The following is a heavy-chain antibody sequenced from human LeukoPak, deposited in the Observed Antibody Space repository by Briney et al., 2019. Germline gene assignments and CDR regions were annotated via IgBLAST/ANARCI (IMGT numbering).Heavy chain of an antibody. J-gene: IGHJ4*02. CDR1: GFTFSNSA. CDR3: ATATPPYCSGGSCYLDY. Sequence: GGSLRLSCAASGFTFSNSAMARVRQAPGKGLEWVSAISGRGDNTYYADSVKGRFTISRDNSKNTLYLQMNSLRAEDTAVYYCATATPPYCSGGSCYLDYWGQGTLVTVSS. V-gene: IGHV3-23*01. CDR2: ISGRGDNT. D-gene: IGHD2-15*01.